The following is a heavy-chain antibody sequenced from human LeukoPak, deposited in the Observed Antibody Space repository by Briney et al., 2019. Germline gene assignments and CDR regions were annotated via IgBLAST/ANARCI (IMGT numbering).Heavy chain of an antibody. CDR2: FDPEDGET. J-gene: IGHJ6*02. V-gene: IGHV1-24*01. D-gene: IGHD3/OR15-3a*01. CDR3: ATLAWTAPYGMDV. Sequence: ASVKVTCKVSGYTLTEFSMHWVRQAPGKGLEWMGGFDPEDGETIYAQKFQGRVTMTEDTSTDTAYMELSSLRSEDTAVYYCATLAWTAPYGMDVWGQGTTVTVSS. CDR1: GYTLTEFS.